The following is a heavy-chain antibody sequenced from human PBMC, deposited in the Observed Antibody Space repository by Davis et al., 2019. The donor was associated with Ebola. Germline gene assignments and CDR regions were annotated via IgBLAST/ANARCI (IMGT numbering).Heavy chain of an antibody. Sequence: PSETLSLTCTVSSGSISGFYWSWVRQPPGKGLEWIGYMYYRGTSDYNPSLQSRVTMSVDTSKNQFSLRLSSVTAADTAVYYCVRDGCPGGSCYCGDYWGQGTLVTVSS. CDR1: SGSISGFY. V-gene: IGHV4-59*12. CDR3: VRDGCPGGSCYCGDY. CDR2: MYYRGTS. J-gene: IGHJ4*02. D-gene: IGHD2-15*01.